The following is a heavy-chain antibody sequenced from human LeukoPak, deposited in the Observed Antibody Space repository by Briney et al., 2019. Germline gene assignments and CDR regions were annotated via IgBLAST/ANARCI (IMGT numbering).Heavy chain of an antibody. CDR3: ARVSSSSGRPSNY. D-gene: IGHD6-6*01. CDR2: IKQDGSEK. CDR1: GFTFSSYW. Sequence: GGSLRLSCAASGFTFSSYWMSWVRQAPGKGLEWVANIKQDGSEKYYVDSVKGRFTISRDNAKNSLYLQMDSLRAEDTAVYYCARVSSSSGRPSNYWGQGTLVTVSS. J-gene: IGHJ4*02. V-gene: IGHV3-7*01.